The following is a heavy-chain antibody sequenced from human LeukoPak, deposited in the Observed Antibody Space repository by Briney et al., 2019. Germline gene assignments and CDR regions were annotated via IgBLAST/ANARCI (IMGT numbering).Heavy chain of an antibody. CDR1: GYTFTSYG. Sequence: SVKVSCKASGYTFTSYGISWVRQAPGQGLEWMGGIIPIFGTANYAQKFQGRVTITADESTSTAYMELSSLRSEDTAVYYCASNIAAAGYYYGMDVWGQGTTVTVSS. CDR2: IIPIFGTA. V-gene: IGHV1-69*13. D-gene: IGHD6-13*01. CDR3: ASNIAAAGYYYGMDV. J-gene: IGHJ6*02.